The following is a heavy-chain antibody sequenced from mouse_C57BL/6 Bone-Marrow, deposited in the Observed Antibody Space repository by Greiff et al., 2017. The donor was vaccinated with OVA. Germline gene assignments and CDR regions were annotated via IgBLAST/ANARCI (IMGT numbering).Heavy chain of an antibody. CDR2: IDPSDSYT. CDR3: AREEVAY. Sequence: VPLPPPFASLFSPVTSVKLSCKASGYTFTSYWMHWVKQRPGQGLEWIGVIDPSDSYTNYNQKFKGKATLTVDTSSSTAYMQLSSLTSEDSAVYYCAREEVAYWGQGTLVTVSA. J-gene: IGHJ3*01. CDR1: GYTFTSYW. V-gene: IGHV1-59*01.